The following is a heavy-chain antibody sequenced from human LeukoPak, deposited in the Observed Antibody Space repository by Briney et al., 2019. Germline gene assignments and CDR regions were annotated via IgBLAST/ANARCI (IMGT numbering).Heavy chain of an antibody. CDR3: VRADSSWPPYFDY. Sequence: ASVKVSCKASGFSFTSSYFGWVRQAPGQGLEWLGWVSAYNGWTRYAQNLQDGVTMSTDTSTSTAYMDLWSLTSDDTAVYYCVRADSSWPPYFDYCGQGTLVTVSS. J-gene: IGHJ4*02. V-gene: IGHV1-18*01. CDR1: GFSFTSSY. D-gene: IGHD5-18*01. CDR2: VSAYNGWT.